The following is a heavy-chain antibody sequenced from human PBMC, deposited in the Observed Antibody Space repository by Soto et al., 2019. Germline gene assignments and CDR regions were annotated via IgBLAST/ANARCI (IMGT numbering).Heavy chain of an antibody. Sequence: RGESLKISCKGCGYSFTSYWIGWVRQMPGKGLEWMGIIYPGDSDTRYSPSFQGQVTISADKSISTAYLQWSSLKASDTAMYYCARQQYYYDSSGYHPYYYGMDVWGQGTTVTVSS. D-gene: IGHD3-22*01. CDR1: GYSFTSYW. J-gene: IGHJ6*02. CDR3: ARQQYYYDSSGYHPYYYGMDV. V-gene: IGHV5-51*01. CDR2: IYPGDSDT.